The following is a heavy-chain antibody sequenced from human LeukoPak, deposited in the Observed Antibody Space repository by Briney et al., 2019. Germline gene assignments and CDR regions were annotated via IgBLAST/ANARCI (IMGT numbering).Heavy chain of an antibody. CDR1: GGSFSGYY. J-gene: IGHJ4*02. Sequence: SETLSLTCAVYGGSFSGYYWSWIRQPPGKGLEWIGEINHSGSTNYNPSLKSRVTISVDTSKNQFSLKLSSVTAADTAVYYCARHTSYYYGSGSYPFDYWGQGTLVTVSS. CDR3: ARHTSYYYGSGSYPFDY. CDR2: INHSGST. D-gene: IGHD3-10*01. V-gene: IGHV4-34*01.